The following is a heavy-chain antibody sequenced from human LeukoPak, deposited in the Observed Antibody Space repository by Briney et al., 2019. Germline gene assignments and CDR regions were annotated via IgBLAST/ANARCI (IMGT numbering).Heavy chain of an antibody. V-gene: IGHV1-2*02. J-gene: IGHJ4*02. D-gene: IGHD3-3*01. CDR3: ARARRFGTYYDFWSGYYALDY. CDR2: INPNSGGT. Sequence: GASVKVSCKASGYTFTGYYMHWVRQAPGQGLEWMGWINPNSGGTNYAQKFQGRVTMTRDTSISTAYMELSRLRSDDTAVYYCARARRFGTYYDFWSGYYALDYWGQGTLVTVSS. CDR1: GYTFTGYY.